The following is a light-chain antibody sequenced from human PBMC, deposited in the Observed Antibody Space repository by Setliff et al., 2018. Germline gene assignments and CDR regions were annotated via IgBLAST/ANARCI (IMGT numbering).Light chain of an antibody. J-gene: IGLJ2*01. Sequence: QSVLTQPPSASGTPGQRVTISCSGSSSNIGSNYVYWYQQHPGTAPKLLIYRNNQRPSGVPDRFSGSKSGTSASLAISGLRSEDEADYYCAAWDDSLSGQVFGGGTKVTVL. V-gene: IGLV1-47*01. CDR2: RNN. CDR3: AAWDDSLSGQV. CDR1: SSNIGSNY.